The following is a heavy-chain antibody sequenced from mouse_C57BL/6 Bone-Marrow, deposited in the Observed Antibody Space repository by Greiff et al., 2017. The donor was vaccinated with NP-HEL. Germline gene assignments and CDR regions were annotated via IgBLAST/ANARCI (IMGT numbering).Heavy chain of an antibody. CDR3: ARGGLLLDY. V-gene: IGHV1-55*01. J-gene: IGHJ2*01. CDR1: GYTFPSYW. Sequence: QVQLQQPGAELVKPGASVKMSCKASGYTFPSYWITWVKQRPGQGLEWIGDIYPGSGSTNYNEKFKSKATLTVATSSSTAYMQLSSLTSEDSAVYYCARGGLLLDYWGQGTTLTVSS. D-gene: IGHD1-1*01. CDR2: IYPGSGST.